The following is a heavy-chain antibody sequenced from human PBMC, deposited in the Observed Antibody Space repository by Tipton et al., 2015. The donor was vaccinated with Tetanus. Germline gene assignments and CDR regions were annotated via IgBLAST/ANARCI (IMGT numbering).Heavy chain of an antibody. CDR2: IYYSGST. CDR3: ARDQARGARGWNYFDY. V-gene: IGHV4-31*03. Sequence: TLSLTCTVSGGSISSGGYYWSWIRQHPGKGLERIGDIYYSGSTYYNPSLKSRVTISVDTSKNQFSLKLNSVTAADTAVYYCARDQARGARGWNYFDYWGQGTLVTVSS. J-gene: IGHJ4*02. D-gene: IGHD1-26*01. CDR1: GGSISSGGYY.